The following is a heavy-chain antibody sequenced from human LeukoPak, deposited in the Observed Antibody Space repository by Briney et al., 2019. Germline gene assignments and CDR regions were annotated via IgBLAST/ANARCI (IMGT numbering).Heavy chain of an antibody. CDR1: GGSFSGYY. Sequence: PSETLSPTCAVYGGSFSGYYWSWIRQPPGKGLEWIGEINHSGSTNYNPSLKSRDTISVDTSKNQFSLKLSSVTAADTAVYYCARGPRPVKLGYWGQGTLVTVSS. CDR2: INHSGST. J-gene: IGHJ4*02. CDR3: ARGPRPVKLGY. V-gene: IGHV4-34*01. D-gene: IGHD3-10*01.